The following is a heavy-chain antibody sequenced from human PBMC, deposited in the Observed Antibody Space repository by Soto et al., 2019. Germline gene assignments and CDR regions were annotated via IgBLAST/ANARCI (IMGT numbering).Heavy chain of an antibody. CDR3: ARDKAVAGTGWFDP. CDR1: GYTFSSYS. Sequence: ASVKVSCKASGYTFSSYSMNWFRQSPGKGLEWVSSISSSSSYIYYADSVKGRFTISRDNAKNSLYLQMNSLRAEDTAVYYCARDKAVAGTGWFDPWGQGTLVTVSS. J-gene: IGHJ5*02. D-gene: IGHD6-19*01. CDR2: ISSSSSYI. V-gene: IGHV3-21*01.